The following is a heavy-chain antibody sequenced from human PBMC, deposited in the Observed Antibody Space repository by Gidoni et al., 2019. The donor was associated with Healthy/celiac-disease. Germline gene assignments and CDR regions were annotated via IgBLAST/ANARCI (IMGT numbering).Heavy chain of an antibody. CDR3: AREEGYSSGWKVYYYYGMDV. D-gene: IGHD6-19*01. V-gene: IGHV3-66*01. J-gene: IGHJ6*02. CDR2: IYSGGST. CDR1: GFTVSSNY. Sequence: EVQLVESGGGLVQPGGSLRLSCAAAGFTVSSNYMSWVRQAPGKGLEWVSVIYSGGSTYYADSVKGRFTISRDNSKNTLYLQMNSLRAEDTAVYYCAREEGYSSGWKVYYYYGMDVWGQGTTVTVSS.